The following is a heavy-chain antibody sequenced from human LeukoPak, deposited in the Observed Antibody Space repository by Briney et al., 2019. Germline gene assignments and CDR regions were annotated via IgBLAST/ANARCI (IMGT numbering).Heavy chain of an antibody. CDR2: IKSKTDGETT. V-gene: IGHV3-15*01. D-gene: IGHD5-24*01. CDR1: GFIFRNVW. Sequence: GGALRLSCAASGFIFRNVWMSWVRQAPGKGLEWVGRIKSKTDGETTQYAAPVKGRFTISRDDSRNTLYLQMDSLTTGDTAVYYCSTVLNGDTDYWGRGALVTVSS. CDR3: STVLNGDTDY. J-gene: IGHJ4*02.